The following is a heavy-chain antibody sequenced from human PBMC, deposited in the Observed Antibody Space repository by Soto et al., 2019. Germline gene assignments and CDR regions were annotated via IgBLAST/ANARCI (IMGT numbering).Heavy chain of an antibody. V-gene: IGHV4-4*02. Sequence: SETLSLTCAVSGGSISSSNWWSWVRQPPGKGLEWIGEIYHSGSTNYNPSLKSRVTISVDKSKNQFSLKLSSVTAADTAVYYCARARSGEYYYYGMDVWGQGTTVTVSS. D-gene: IGHD1-26*01. CDR3: ARARSGEYYYYGMDV. CDR1: GGSISSSNW. CDR2: IYHSGST. J-gene: IGHJ6*02.